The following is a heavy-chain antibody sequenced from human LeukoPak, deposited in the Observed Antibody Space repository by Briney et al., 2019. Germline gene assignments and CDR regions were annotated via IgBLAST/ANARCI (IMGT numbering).Heavy chain of an antibody. CDR3: ARPRRSIAAAGRGAFDI. CDR1: GYSFTSYW. D-gene: IGHD6-13*01. V-gene: IGHV5-51*01. Sequence: GESLKISCKGSGYSFTSYWIGWVRQMPGKGLEWMGIIYPGDSDTRYSPSFQGQVTISADKSISTAYLQWSSLKASDTAMNYCARPRRSIAAAGRGAFDIWGQGTMVTASS. CDR2: IYPGDSDT. J-gene: IGHJ3*02.